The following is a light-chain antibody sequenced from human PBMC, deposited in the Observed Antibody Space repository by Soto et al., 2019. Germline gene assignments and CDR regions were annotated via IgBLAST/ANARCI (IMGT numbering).Light chain of an antibody. J-gene: IGKJ2*01. CDR2: DAS. Sequence: EIVLTQSPATLSLSPGERATLSCRASQSVSSYLAWFQQKPGQPPRLLIYDASNRATGIPARLSGSGSGTDFTLTISSLEPEDFVVYYCQQRSNWPYTFGQGTKLEI. CDR1: QSVSSY. V-gene: IGKV3-11*01. CDR3: QQRSNWPYT.